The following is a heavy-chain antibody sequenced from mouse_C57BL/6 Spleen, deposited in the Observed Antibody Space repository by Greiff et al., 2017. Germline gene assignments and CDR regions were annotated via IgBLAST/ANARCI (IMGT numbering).Heavy chain of an antibody. CDR2: IDPEDGEP. J-gene: IGHJ3*01. CDR3: AFIYYGYDGFDY. CDR1: GFNIKDYY. V-gene: IGHV14-2*01. Sequence: EVQLQESGAELVKPGASVKLSCTASGFNIKDYYMHWVKQRTEQGLEWIGRIDPEDGEPKYAPKFQGKATITADPSSNTAYLQLSSLTSEDTAVYYCAFIYYGYDGFDYWGKGTLVTVSA. D-gene: IGHD2-2*01.